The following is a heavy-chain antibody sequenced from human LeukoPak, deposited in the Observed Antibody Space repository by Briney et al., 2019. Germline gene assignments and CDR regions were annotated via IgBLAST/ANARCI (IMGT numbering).Heavy chain of an antibody. J-gene: IGHJ4*02. CDR2: IKHDGIEE. Sequence: GGSLRLSCAGSEFTFSRFLLSWVCPAPGKGLEWVANIKHDGIEEYYVDSVKGRFNISRDNAKNSLFLQRTSLRADDTAVYYCARGLLWLHALDQWGQGTLVTVSS. CDR3: ARGLLWLHALDQ. V-gene: IGHV3-7*01. D-gene: IGHD5-18*01. CDR1: EFTFSRFL.